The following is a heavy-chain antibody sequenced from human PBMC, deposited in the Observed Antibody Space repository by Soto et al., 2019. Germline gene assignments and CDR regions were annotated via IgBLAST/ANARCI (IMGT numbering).Heavy chain of an antibody. CDR3: ARDQEQWLVGVDAFDI. J-gene: IGHJ3*02. D-gene: IGHD6-19*01. V-gene: IGHV3-48*01. CDR1: GFTFSSYS. Sequence: GGSMRLSCAASGFTFSSYSMNWVRQDTGKGLEWVSYISSSSSTIYYADSVKGRFTISRDNAKNSLYLQMNSLRAEDTAVYYCARDQEQWLVGVDAFDIWGQGTMVTVSS. CDR2: ISSSSSTI.